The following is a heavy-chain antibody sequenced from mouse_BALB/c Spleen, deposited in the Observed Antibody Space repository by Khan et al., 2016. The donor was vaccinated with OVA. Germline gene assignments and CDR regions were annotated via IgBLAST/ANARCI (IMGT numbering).Heavy chain of an antibody. J-gene: IGHJ2*01. CDR1: GYSITSGYA. Sequence: EVQLVESGPGLVKPSQSLSLTCPVTGYSITSGYAWNWIRQFPGNKLEWMGYISYSGVTSYTPSLKSRISITRDTSKNQFFLQLNSVTTEDTATYYCARGNYYGYYFDYWGQGTTLTVSS. V-gene: IGHV3-2*02. CDR2: ISYSGVT. D-gene: IGHD1-1*01. CDR3: ARGNYYGYYFDY.